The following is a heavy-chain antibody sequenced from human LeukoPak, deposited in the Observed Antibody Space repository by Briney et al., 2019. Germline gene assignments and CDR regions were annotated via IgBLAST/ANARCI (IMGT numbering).Heavy chain of an antibody. CDR2: IHTTGST. D-gene: IGHD3-22*01. J-gene: IGHJ6*03. V-gene: IGHV4-4*07. CDR3: ARDRYYYDSSGYIRMAV. Sequence: SETLSLTCTVSGGSTTSYYWSWIRQPAGKGLEWIGRIHTTGSTNYNPSLKSRVTMSVDTSKNQFSLKLSSVTAADTAVYYCARDRYYYDSSGYIRMAVWGKGTTVTISS. CDR1: GGSTTSYY.